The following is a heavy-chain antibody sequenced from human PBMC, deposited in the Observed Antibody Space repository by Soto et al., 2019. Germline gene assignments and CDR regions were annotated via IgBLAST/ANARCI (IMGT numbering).Heavy chain of an antibody. CDR1: GFTFSSYR. CDR2: INSDGSST. D-gene: IGHD3-10*01. Sequence: GGSLRLSCAASGFTFSSYRMHWVRQAPGKGLVWVSRINSDGSSTSYADSVKGRFTISRDNAKNTLYLQMNSLRAEDTAVYYCARGRARGPGYYYYYMDVWGKGTTVTVSS. CDR3: ARGRARGPGYYYYYMDV. V-gene: IGHV3-74*01. J-gene: IGHJ6*03.